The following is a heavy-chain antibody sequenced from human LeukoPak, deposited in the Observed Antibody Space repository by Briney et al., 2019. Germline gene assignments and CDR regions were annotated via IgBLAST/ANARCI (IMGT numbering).Heavy chain of an antibody. CDR2: INPDSGST. CDR3: ARDLQARVALYSPDF. CDR1: GYTFTTYY. V-gene: IGHV1-46*01. Sequence: ASVKVSCKASGYTFTTYYMHWVRQAPGQGLEWMGIINPDSGSTNYAQNFQGRVTMTRDTSTSTVYMELSSLRYEDTAVYYCARDLQARVALYSPDFWGQGTLVTVSS. D-gene: IGHD2-21*01. J-gene: IGHJ4*02.